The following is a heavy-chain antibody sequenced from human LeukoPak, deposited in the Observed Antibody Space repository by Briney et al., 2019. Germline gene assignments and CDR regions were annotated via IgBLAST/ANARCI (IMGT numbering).Heavy chain of an antibody. D-gene: IGHD3-22*01. CDR1: GYTFTSYA. Sequence: ASVKVSCKASGYTFTSYAMHWVRQAPGQRLEWMGWINAGNGNTKYSQKFQGRVIITRDTSASTAYMELSSLRSEDTAVYYCASDYYDSSGYYAFDYWGQGTLVTVSS. J-gene: IGHJ4*02. CDR2: INAGNGNT. V-gene: IGHV1-3*01. CDR3: ASDYYDSSGYYAFDY.